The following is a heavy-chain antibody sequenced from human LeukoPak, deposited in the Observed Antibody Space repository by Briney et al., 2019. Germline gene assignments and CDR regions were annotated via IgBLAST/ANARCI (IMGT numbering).Heavy chain of an antibody. D-gene: IGHD6-13*01. CDR1: GGTFSSYA. CDR3: ARDIAAAGTYYYYGMDV. CDR2: MNPNSGNT. J-gene: IGHJ6*02. V-gene: IGHV1-8*02. Sequence: ASVKVSCEASGGTFSSYAISWVRQATGQGLEWMGWMNPNSGNTGYAQKFQGRVTMTRNTSISTAYMELSSLRSEDTAVYYCARDIAAAGTYYYYGMDVWGQGTTVTVSS.